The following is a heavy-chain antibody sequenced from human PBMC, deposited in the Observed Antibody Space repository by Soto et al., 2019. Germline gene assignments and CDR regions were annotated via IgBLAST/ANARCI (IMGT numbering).Heavy chain of an antibody. Sequence: GGSLRLSCAASGFTLSSYWMHWVRQAPGKGLEWVSRINRGGSSTSYADSVKGRFTISRDSAKNTLYLQMNSLRAEDTAVYYCARDPAPIGWYDYWGQGTLVTVSS. CDR1: GFTLSSYW. CDR2: INRGGSST. CDR3: ARDPAPIGWYDY. J-gene: IGHJ4*02. V-gene: IGHV3-74*01. D-gene: IGHD6-19*01.